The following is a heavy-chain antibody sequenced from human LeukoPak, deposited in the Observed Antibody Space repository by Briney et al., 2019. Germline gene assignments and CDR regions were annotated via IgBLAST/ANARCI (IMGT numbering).Heavy chain of an antibody. CDR1: GFTFDDYA. J-gene: IGHJ4*02. V-gene: IGHV3-43*02. CDR3: AKDGPGEGYDFFDY. Sequence: RGSLRLSCAASGFTFDDYAMHWVRQAPGKGLEWVSLISGDGGSTYYADSVKGRFTISRDNSKNSLYLQMNSLRTEDTALYYCAKDGPGEGYDFFDYWGQGTLVTVSS. D-gene: IGHD5-12*01. CDR2: ISGDGGST.